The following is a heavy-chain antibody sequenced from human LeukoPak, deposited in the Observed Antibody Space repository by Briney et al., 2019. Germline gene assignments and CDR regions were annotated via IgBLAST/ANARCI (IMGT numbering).Heavy chain of an antibody. Sequence: PSETLSLTCTVSGGSISSGDYYWSWIRQPPGKGPEWIGYIYYSGSTYYNPSLKGRVTISVDTSKNQFSLKLSSVTAADTAVYYCAREFRRYSGYDPGDYWGQGTLVTVSS. D-gene: IGHD5-12*01. CDR1: GGSISSGDYY. J-gene: IGHJ4*02. CDR3: AREFRRYSGYDPGDY. CDR2: IYYSGST. V-gene: IGHV4-30-4*08.